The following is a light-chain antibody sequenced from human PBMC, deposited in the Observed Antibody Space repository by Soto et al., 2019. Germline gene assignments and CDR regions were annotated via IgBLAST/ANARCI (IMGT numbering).Light chain of an antibody. CDR1: QSVSSSY. V-gene: IGKV3-20*01. Sequence: EIVLTQSPGTLSLSPGERATLSCRASQSVSSSYLAWYQQKPGQAPRLLIYGASGRATGIPDRFSGSGSGTDFTFTISRLEPEDFAVYYCQQYGSSPRTFGQGTKVDIK. CDR2: GAS. CDR3: QQYGSSPRT. J-gene: IGKJ1*01.